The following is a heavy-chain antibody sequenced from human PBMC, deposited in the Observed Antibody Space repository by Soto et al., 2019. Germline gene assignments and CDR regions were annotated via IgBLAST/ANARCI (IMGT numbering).Heavy chain of an antibody. CDR3: AKDRAAGISYYYGMDA. D-gene: IGHD6-13*01. CDR2: ISWNSGSI. Sequence: GGSLRLSCAASGFTFDDYAMHWVRQAPGKGLEWVSGISWNSGSIGYADSVKGRFTISRDNAKNSLYLQMNSLRAEDTALYYCAKDRAAGISYYYGMDAWGQGTTVTVSS. CDR1: GFTFDDYA. V-gene: IGHV3-9*01. J-gene: IGHJ6*02.